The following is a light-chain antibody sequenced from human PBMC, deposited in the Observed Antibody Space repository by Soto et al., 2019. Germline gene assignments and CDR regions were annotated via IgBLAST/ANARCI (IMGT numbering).Light chain of an antibody. Sequence: DIQMTQSPSSLSASVGDRVTITCRASQNITKYLSWYQQKSGKAPKLLVYNASNLQTGVPSRFSGRGSGADFTLTISGLQPDDCATYYCLQSFNDLWTFGPGTKVDIK. CDR3: LQSFNDLWT. J-gene: IGKJ1*01. CDR2: NAS. V-gene: IGKV1-39*01. CDR1: QNITKY.